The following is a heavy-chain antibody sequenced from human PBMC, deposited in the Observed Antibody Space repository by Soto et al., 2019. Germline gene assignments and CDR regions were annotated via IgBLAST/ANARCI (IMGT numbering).Heavy chain of an antibody. CDR3: ARDQGGSYATDY. V-gene: IGHV3-7*01. Sequence: EVQLVESGGGLVQPGGSLRLSCAASGFTFSSYWMSWVRQAPGKGLEWVANLKQDGSEKYYVDSVKGRFTISRDNAKNSLYLQMNSLRAEXXXVYYCARDQGGSYATDYWGQGTLVTV. D-gene: IGHD1-26*01. J-gene: IGHJ4*02. CDR2: LKQDGSEK. CDR1: GFTFSSYW.